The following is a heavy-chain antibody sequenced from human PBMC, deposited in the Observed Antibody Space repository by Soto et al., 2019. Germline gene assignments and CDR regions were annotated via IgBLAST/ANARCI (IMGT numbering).Heavy chain of an antibody. CDR1: GFTFGDYA. CDR2: IRSKAYGGTT. Sequence: GGSLRLSCTASGFTFGDYAMSWVRQAPGKGLEWVGFIRSKAYGGTTEYAASVKGRFTISRDDSKSIAYLQMNSLKTEDTAVYYCTRGPAVAGYYYYGMDVWGQGTTVTVSS. V-gene: IGHV3-49*04. J-gene: IGHJ6*02. CDR3: TRGPAVAGYYYYGMDV. D-gene: IGHD6-19*01.